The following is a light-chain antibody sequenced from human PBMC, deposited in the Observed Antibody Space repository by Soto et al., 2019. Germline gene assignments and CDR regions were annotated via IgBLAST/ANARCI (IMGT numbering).Light chain of an antibody. CDR3: QHDVCSPT. J-gene: IGKJ1*01. V-gene: IGKV3-20*01. Sequence: EIGLTQSPGTLSLSPGERATLSCRASQRVSNSYLAWDQQKRGQATRLIIYVASRRATGPPNRFSGSVCGTDFDMTMSRLETEDFAGYCWQHDVCSPTFGQGTKVDIK. CDR2: VAS. CDR1: QRVSNSY.